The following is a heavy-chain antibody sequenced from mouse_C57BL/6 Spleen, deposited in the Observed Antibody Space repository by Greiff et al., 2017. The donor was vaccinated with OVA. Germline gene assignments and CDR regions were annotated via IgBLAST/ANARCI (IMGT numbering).Heavy chain of an antibody. J-gene: IGHJ4*01. CDR2: IWTGGGT. CDR1: GFSLTSYA. V-gene: IGHV2-9-1*01. Sequence: QVQLQQSGPGLVAPSQSLSITCTVSGFSLTSYAISWVRQPPGKGLEWLGVIWTGGGTNYNSALKSRLSISKDNSKSQVFLKMNSLQTDDTARYYCASSSTMITKVYYAMDYWGQGTSVTVSS. D-gene: IGHD2-4*01. CDR3: ASSSTMITKVYYAMDY.